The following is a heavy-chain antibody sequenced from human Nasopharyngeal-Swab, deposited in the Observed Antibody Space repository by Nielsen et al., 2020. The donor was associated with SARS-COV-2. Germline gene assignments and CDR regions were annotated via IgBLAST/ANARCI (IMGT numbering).Heavy chain of an antibody. CDR2: IYYSGST. CDR3: ARAEPYDFWSGYMPFYGMDV. V-gene: IGHV4-39*07. D-gene: IGHD3-3*01. J-gene: IGHJ6*02. Sequence: WIRQPPGKGLEWIGSIYYSGSTYYNPSLKSRVTISVDTSKNQFSPKLSSVTAADTAVYYCARAEPYDFWSGYMPFYGMDVWGQGTTVTVSS.